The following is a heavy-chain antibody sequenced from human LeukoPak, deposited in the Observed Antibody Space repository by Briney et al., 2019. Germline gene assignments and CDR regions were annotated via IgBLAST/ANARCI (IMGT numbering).Heavy chain of an antibody. D-gene: IGHD3-16*01. CDR1: GFTFSSYA. J-gene: IGHJ4*02. CDR2: ISGTGGTT. V-gene: IGHV3-23*01. Sequence: GGSLRLSGAASGFTFSSYAMSWVRQAPGKGLEWVSIISGTGGTTYYADSVKGRFTISRDNSKNTLYPQMNSLRAEDTAVYYCAKRSDATFDFYYWGQGTLVTVSS. CDR3: AKRSDATFDFYY.